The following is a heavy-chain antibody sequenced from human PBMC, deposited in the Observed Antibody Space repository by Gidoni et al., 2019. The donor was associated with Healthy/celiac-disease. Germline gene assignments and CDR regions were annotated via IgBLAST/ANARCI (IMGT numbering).Heavy chain of an antibody. CDR1: GYTFTSSG. CDR2: ISAYNGNT. D-gene: IGHD2-2*01. Sequence: QVQLVPSGAEVKTPGASVKVCCRASGYTFTSSGISWVRQAPRQGLEWMGWISAYNGNTNYAQKLQGRVTMTTDTFTSTAYMELRSLRSDDTAVYYGARALGYCSSTSSSDYYYYMDVWGKGTTVTVSS. CDR3: ARALGYCSSTSSSDYYYYMDV. V-gene: IGHV1-18*01. J-gene: IGHJ6*03.